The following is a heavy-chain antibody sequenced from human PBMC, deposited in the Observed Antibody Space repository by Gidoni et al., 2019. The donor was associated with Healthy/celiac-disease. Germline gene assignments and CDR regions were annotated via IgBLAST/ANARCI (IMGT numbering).Heavy chain of an antibody. CDR2: ISGSGGST. V-gene: IGHV3-23*01. CDR1: GFTFSSYA. CDR3: AKWDGDNYRFDY. J-gene: IGHJ4*02. Sequence: VQLLESGGGLLTPGGSLSLSCAASGFTFSSYAMSWVRQAPGKGLEWVSAISGSGGSTYYADSVKGRFTISRDNSKNTLYLQMNSLRAEDTAVYYCAKWDGDNYRFDYWGQGTLVTVSS. D-gene: IGHD3-16*02.